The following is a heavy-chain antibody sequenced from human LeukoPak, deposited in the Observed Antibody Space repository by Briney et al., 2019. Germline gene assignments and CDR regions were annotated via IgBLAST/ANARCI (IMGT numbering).Heavy chain of an antibody. CDR3: ARDPGYYDFWSGSNHYYYMDV. CDR2: IKQDGSEK. J-gene: IGHJ6*03. V-gene: IGHV3-7*01. CDR1: GFTFSSYW. Sequence: PGGSLRLSCAASGFTFSSYWMSWVRQAPGKGLEWVANIKQDGSEKYYVDSVKGRFTISRDNAKNSLYLQMNSLRAEDTAVYYCARDPGYYDFWSGSNHYYYMDVWGKGTTVTVSS. D-gene: IGHD3-3*01.